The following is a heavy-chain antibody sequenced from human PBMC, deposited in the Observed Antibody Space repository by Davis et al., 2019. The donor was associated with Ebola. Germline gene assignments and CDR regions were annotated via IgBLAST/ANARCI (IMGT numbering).Heavy chain of an antibody. Sequence: KVSCKASGYSFTTYWIVWVRQMPGKGLEGMGIIFPGDSDTRYSPSFLGQVTISADKSISTAYLQWTSLKASDTAIYYCARGTNGYNPGGYFDSWGQGTLVTVSS. V-gene: IGHV5-51*01. CDR3: ARGTNGYNPGGYFDS. CDR2: IFPGDSDT. D-gene: IGHD5-24*01. J-gene: IGHJ4*02. CDR1: GYSFTTYW.